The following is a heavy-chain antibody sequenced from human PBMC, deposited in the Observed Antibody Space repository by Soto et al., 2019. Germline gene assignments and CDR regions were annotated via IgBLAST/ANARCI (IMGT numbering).Heavy chain of an antibody. V-gene: IGHV1-18*01. J-gene: IGHJ3*02. D-gene: IGHD2-8*01. CDR1: GDTYTAKE. Sequence: GXAVKESCNDSGDTYTAKEINCLRQAPGKGPEWMGWISGYNGMTNDGQKFQGRISMTTDTSTSTAYMELRSLRSDDPAIYYCARDTLVQDVVLVRGALHIWGQETMVT. CDR2: ISGYNGMT. CDR3: ARDTLVQDVVLVRGALHI.